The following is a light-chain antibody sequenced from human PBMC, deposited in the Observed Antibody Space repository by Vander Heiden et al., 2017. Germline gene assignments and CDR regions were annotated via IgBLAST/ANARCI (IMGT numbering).Light chain of an antibody. J-gene: IGKJ2*01. Sequence: DIVMTQSPDSLAVSLGERATINCKSSQSVLYSSNNKNYLAWYQQKPGQPPKLLIYWASTRESGVPDRFRGRGPGTDFTLTISILQAEDVAVYYCQQDDSTPRTFGQGTKLEIK. CDR1: QSVLYSSNNKNY. V-gene: IGKV4-1*01. CDR3: QQDDSTPRT. CDR2: WAS.